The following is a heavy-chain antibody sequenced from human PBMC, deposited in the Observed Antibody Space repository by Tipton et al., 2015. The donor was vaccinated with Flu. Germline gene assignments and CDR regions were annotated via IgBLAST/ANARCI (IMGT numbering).Heavy chain of an antibody. J-gene: IGHJ6*02. V-gene: IGHV4-59*01. CDR2: IYYSGST. CDR3: ARDSYYDSSGYYYYGMDV. D-gene: IGHD3-22*01. Sequence: TLSLTCTVSGGSISSYYWSWIRQPPGKGLEWIGYIYYSGSTNYNPSLKSRVTISVDTSKNQFFLKLSSVTAADTAVYYCARDSYYDSSGYYYYGMDVWGQGTTVTVSS. CDR1: GGSISSYY.